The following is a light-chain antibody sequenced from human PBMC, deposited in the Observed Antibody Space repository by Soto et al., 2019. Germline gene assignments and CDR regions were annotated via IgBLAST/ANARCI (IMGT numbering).Light chain of an antibody. CDR3: QQYNNWPHT. CDR1: QSASGR. V-gene: IGKV3-15*01. CDR2: FAS. Sequence: EIVMTQSPATLSVSPGQRATLSCRASQSASGRLAWFQQKPGQAPRLLLYFASTRATGIPARFSGSGSGTEFTLTITSLPSEDFAVYYCQQYNNWPHTFGQGTKLEIK. J-gene: IGKJ2*01.